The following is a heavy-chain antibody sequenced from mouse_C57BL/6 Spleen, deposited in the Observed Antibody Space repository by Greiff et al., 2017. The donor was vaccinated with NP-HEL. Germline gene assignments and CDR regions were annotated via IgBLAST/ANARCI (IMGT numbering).Heavy chain of an antibody. CDR3: ARVYDYEDY. Sequence: QVQLQQPGAELVMPGASVKLSCKASGYTFTSYWMHWVKQRPGQGLEWIGEIDTSDSYTNYNQKFKGKSTLTVDKSSSTAYMQLSSLTSEDSAVYYCARVYDYEDYWGQGTTLTVSS. D-gene: IGHD2-4*01. J-gene: IGHJ2*01. CDR1: GYTFTSYW. V-gene: IGHV1-69*01. CDR2: IDTSDSYT.